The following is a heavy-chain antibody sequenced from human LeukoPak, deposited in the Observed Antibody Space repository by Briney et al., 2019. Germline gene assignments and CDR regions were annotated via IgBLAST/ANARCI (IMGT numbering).Heavy chain of an antibody. Sequence: GGSLRLSCVASGFSFTNFGMSWVRQAPGRGLEWVSVISGSGGKTYYADSVKGRFTISRDNSNNTLYLQMNGLRVDDTAVYYCAKVAYSSSSDLGNSLGFDFWGRGSLVTVSS. J-gene: IGHJ4*02. D-gene: IGHD6-6*01. CDR1: GFSFTNFG. V-gene: IGHV3-23*01. CDR2: ISGSGGKT. CDR3: AKVAYSSSSDLGNSLGFDF.